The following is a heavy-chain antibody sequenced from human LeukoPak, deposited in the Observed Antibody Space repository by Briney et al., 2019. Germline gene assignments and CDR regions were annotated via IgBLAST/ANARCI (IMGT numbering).Heavy chain of an antibody. D-gene: IGHD6-6*01. CDR1: GFTFSSYA. J-gene: IGHJ3*02. CDR2: ISGSGGST. V-gene: IGHV3-23*01. Sequence: PGGSLRLSCAASGFTFSSYAMSWVRQAPGKGLEWVSAISGSGGSTYYADSVKGRFTTSRDNSKNTLYLQMNSLRAEDTAVYYCAKDLIAARPGGSAFDIWGQGTMVTVSS. CDR3: AKDLIAARPGGSAFDI.